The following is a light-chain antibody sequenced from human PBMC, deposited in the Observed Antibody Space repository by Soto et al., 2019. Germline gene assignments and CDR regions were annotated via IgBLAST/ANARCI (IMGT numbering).Light chain of an antibody. Sequence: DIQMTPSPSTLSASVVDRVTITCRASQSISSWLAWYQQKPGKAPKLLIYKASSLESGVPSRFSGSGSGTEFTLTISSLQPDELATYYCQQYNSYSRTFGQGTKVDIK. CDR3: QQYNSYSRT. CDR1: QSISSW. J-gene: IGKJ1*01. CDR2: KAS. V-gene: IGKV1-5*03.